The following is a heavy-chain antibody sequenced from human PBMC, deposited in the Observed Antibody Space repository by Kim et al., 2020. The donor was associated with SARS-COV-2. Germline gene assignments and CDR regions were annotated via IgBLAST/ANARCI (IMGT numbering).Heavy chain of an antibody. V-gene: IGHV1-24*01. CDR1: GYTLTELS. CDR3: ATLQFAALKATNWFDP. Sequence: ASVKVSCKVSGYTLTELSMHWVRQAPGKGLEWMGGFDPEDGETIYAQKFQGRVTMTEDTSTDTAYMELSSLRSEDTDVYYCATLQFAALKATNWFDPWGQGTLVTVSS. J-gene: IGHJ5*02. D-gene: IGHD3-10*01. CDR2: FDPEDGET.